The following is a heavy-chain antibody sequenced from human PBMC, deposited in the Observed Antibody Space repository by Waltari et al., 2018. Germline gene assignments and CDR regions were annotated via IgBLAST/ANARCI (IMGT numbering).Heavy chain of an antibody. D-gene: IGHD6-19*01. CDR2: INHSGST. V-gene: IGHV4-34*01. Sequence: QVQLQQWGAGLLKPSETLSLPCAVYGGSFSGYYWSWIRPPPGQGLEWIGEINHSGSTNYNPALKSRVTISVDTSKNQFSLKLSSVTAADTAVYYCARAGGHHLAVAGNSQEFDYWGQGTLVTVSS. J-gene: IGHJ4*02. CDR3: ARAGGHHLAVAGNSQEFDY. CDR1: GGSFSGYY.